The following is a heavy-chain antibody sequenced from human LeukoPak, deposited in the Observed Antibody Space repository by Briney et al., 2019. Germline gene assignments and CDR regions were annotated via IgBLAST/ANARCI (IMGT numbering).Heavy chain of an antibody. CDR2: IYPGDSDT. CDR1: GYSFTFYW. D-gene: IGHD6-6*01. CDR3: ARLEYSSSSPYFDY. Sequence: GESLQISCQGSGYSFTFYWIGWVRQMPGKGLEWMGIIYPGDSDTRYSPSFQGQVTISADKSINIAYLQWSSLKASDTAMYYCARLEYSSSSPYFDYWGQGTLVTVSS. V-gene: IGHV5-51*01. J-gene: IGHJ4*02.